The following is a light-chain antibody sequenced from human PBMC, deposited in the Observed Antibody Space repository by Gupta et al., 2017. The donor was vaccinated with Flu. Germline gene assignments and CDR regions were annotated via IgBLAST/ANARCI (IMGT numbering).Light chain of an antibody. V-gene: IGKV1-5*03. CDR3: QQYNSYLRGT. Sequence: DIQMTQSPSTLSSSVGDRVTITCRASQTIRNWLAWYQQKPGKAPKLLIYQASTLQSGVPSRFSGSGSGTEFTLTISCLQPDDFATYYCQQYNSYLRGTFGQGTKLEI. CDR1: QTIRNW. CDR2: QAS. J-gene: IGKJ2*02.